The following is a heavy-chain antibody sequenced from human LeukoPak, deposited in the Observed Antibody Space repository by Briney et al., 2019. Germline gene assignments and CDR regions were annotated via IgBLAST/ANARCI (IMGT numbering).Heavy chain of an antibody. Sequence: GGSLRLSCAAAGFTVSNYYMNWVRQAPGKGLEWVSVVYSGGSTNYADSVRGRFTISRDNSKNTLYLQMNSLRAEDTAVYYCARGHIRYYFDYWGQGTLVTVSS. CDR3: ARGHIRYYFDY. J-gene: IGHJ4*02. CDR1: GFTVSNYY. CDR2: VYSGGST. D-gene: IGHD3-3*02. V-gene: IGHV3-66*01.